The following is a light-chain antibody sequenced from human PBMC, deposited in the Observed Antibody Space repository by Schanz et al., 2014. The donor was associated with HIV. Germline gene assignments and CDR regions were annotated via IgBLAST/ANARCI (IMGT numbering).Light chain of an antibody. CDR2: RNN. J-gene: IGLJ2*01. CDR3: SSYANTDTVL. CDR1: SSNIGSNY. Sequence: QSVLPQPPSASGTPGQRVTISCSGSSSNIGSNYVYWYQHLPGTAPKLLIYRNNQRPSGVPDRFSGSKSGTSAALAISGLQSEDEADYYCSSYANTDTVLFGGGTKLTVL. V-gene: IGLV1-47*01.